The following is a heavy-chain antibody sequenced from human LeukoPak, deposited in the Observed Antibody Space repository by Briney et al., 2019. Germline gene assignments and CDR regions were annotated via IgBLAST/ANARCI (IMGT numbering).Heavy chain of an antibody. CDR2: ISYDGSNK. CDR3: ARHDWFDP. V-gene: IGHV3-30*04. Sequence: GGSLRLSCAASGFTFSNYAMHWVRQAPGKGLEWVAVISYDGSNKYYADSVKGQFTISRDNSKNTLYLQMNSLRVDDTAVYYCARHDWFDPWGQGTRVTVSS. CDR1: GFTFSNYA. J-gene: IGHJ5*02.